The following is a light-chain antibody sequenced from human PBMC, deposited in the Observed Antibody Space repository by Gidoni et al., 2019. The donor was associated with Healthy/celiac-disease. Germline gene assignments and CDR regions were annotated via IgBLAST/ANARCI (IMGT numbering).Light chain of an antibody. CDR1: SSNIGSNT. Sequence: QSVLPQPPSASGTPGQRFTISCSGSSSNIGSNTVNWYPQLPGTAPKRLIYSNNQRPSGVPDRFSGSKPGTSASLAISGLQSEDEADYYCAAWDDSLNGRHVVFGGGTKLTVL. CDR3: AAWDDSLNGRHVV. J-gene: IGLJ2*01. CDR2: SNN. V-gene: IGLV1-44*01.